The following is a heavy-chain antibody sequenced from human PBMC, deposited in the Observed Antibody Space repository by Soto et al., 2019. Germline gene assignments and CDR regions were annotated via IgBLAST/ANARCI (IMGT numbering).Heavy chain of an antibody. CDR2: INSDGSST. CDR1: GFTFSSYW. CDR3: AREKRWLQSYYFDY. D-gene: IGHD5-12*01. Sequence: GGSLRLSCVVSGFTFSSYWMHWVRQAPGKGLVWVSRINSDGSSTNYADSVKGRFTISRDNAKNTLYLQMNSLRAEDTAVYYCAREKRWLQSYYFDYWGQGSLVTVSS. J-gene: IGHJ4*02. V-gene: IGHV3-74*01.